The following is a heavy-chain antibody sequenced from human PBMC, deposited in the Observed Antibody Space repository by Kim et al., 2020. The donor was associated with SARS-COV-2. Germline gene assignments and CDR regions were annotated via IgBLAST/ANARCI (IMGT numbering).Heavy chain of an antibody. J-gene: IGHJ6*02. CDR3: ARGEVPYGMDV. D-gene: IGHD3-10*01. V-gene: IGHV1-69*04. Sequence: ANNAQKCKGRVTITADKSTGTAYMELSSLRSEDTAVYYCARGEVPYGMDVWGQGTTVTVSS. CDR2: A.